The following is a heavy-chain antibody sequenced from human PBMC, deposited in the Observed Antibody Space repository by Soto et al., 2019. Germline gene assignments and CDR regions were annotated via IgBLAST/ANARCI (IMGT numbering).Heavy chain of an antibody. J-gene: IGHJ6*02. V-gene: IGHV3-11*01. CDR1: GFAFSDHY. CDR2: ISDSGSAV. Sequence: PVGSLRLSCVASGFAFSDHYMSWIRQAPGKGLEWISDISDSGSAVYHADSVKGRFTISRDNAKNSVYLQMNSLRAEDTAVYYCARDLVGYTFGVISQVNGMDVWGQGTTVTVSS. CDR3: ARDLVGYTFGVISQVNGMDV. D-gene: IGHD5-18*01.